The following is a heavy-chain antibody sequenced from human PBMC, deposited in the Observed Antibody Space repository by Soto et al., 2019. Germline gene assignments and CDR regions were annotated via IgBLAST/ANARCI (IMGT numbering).Heavy chain of an antibody. CDR2: IKSKTDGGTT. J-gene: IGHJ4*02. CDR3: SRDVGMGGRGGG. CDR1: GFTFSNAW. D-gene: IGHD3-3*01. V-gene: IGHV3-15*01. Sequence: EVQLVESGGGLVKPGGSLRLSCAASGFTFSNAWMSWVRQAPGKGLEWVGRIKSKTDGGTTDYAAPVKGRFTISRDDSKNTLKPEMNRVKIGDRSVCYGSRDVGMGGRGGGWGQGTLVTVSS.